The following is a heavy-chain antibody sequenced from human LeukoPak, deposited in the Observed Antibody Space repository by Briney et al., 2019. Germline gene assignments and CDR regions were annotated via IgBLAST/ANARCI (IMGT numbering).Heavy chain of an antibody. D-gene: IGHD3-9*01. J-gene: IGHJ4*02. CDR3: AKKRGYDILTGYYNYFDY. CDR1: GFTFSSYA. Sequence: GGSLRLSCAASGFTFSSYAMSWVRQAPGKGLEWVSARSGSGGSTYYADSVKGRFTISRDNSKNTLYLQLNSLRAEDAAVYYCAKKRGYDILTGYYNYFDYWGQGTLVTVSS. CDR2: RSGSGGST. V-gene: IGHV3-23*01.